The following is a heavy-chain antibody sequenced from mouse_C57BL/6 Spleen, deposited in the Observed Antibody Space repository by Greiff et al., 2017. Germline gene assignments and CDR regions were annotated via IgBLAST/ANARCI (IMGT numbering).Heavy chain of an antibody. CDR2: LDPETGGT. D-gene: IGHD1-1*01. CDR3: TSGEYYGFAY. V-gene: IGHV1-15*01. Sequence: QVQLQQSGAELVRPGASVTLSCKASGYTFTDYEMHWVKQTPVHGLEWIGALDPETGGTAYNQKFKGKAILTADKSSSTAYMELRSLTSEDSAVYYCTSGEYYGFAYWGQGTLVTVSA. J-gene: IGHJ3*01. CDR1: GYTFTDYE.